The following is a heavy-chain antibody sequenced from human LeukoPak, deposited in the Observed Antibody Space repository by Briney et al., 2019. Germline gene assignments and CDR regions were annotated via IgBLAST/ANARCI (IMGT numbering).Heavy chain of an antibody. Sequence: SVKGRFPISRDDSKNTLYLQMNSLRVEDTAVYYCAKDKYTSGWNYFDYWGQGTLVTVSS. V-gene: IGHV3-23*01. D-gene: IGHD6-19*01. J-gene: IGHJ4*02. CDR3: AKDKYTSGWNYFDY.